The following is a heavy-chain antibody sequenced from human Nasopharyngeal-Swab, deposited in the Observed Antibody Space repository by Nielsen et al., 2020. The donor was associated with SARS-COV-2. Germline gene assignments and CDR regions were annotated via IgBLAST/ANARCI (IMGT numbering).Heavy chain of an antibody. V-gene: IGHV3-48*02. CDR1: GFTFSSYS. J-gene: IGHJ4*02. Sequence: GGSLRLSCAASGFTFSSYSMNWVRQAPGKGLEWVSYISSSSSSIYYADSVKGRFTISRDNAKNSLCLRMDSLRDEDSAVYYCARDPAYYFGSGSYYPDYWGQGTLVTVSS. CDR2: ISSSSSSI. CDR3: ARDPAYYFGSGSYYPDY. D-gene: IGHD3-10*01.